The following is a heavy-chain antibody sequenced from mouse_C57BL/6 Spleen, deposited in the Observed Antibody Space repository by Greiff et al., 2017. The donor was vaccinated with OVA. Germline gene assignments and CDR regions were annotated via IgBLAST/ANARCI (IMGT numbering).Heavy chain of an antibody. CDR1: GYSITSGYY. Sequence: DVKLQESGPGLVKPSQSLSLTCSVTGYSITSGYYWNWIRQFPGNKLEWMGYISYDGSNNYNPSLKNRISITRDTSKNQFFLKLNSVTTEDTATYYCARDEAYDYDGGYYAMDYWGQGTSVTVSS. V-gene: IGHV3-6*01. CDR2: ISYDGSN. CDR3: ARDEAYDYDGGYYAMDY. D-gene: IGHD2-4*01. J-gene: IGHJ4*01.